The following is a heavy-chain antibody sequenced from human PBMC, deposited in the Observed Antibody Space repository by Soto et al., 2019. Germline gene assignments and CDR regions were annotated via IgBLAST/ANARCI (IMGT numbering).Heavy chain of an antibody. CDR1: GGTFSSYA. D-gene: IGHD4-4*01. Sequence: QVQLVQSGAEVKKPGSSVKVSCKASGGTFSSYAISWVRQAPGQGLEWMGGIIPIFGTANYAQKFQGRVTITADKSTSTAYMELGSLRSEDTAVYYCASAQLDDYRRAGWFDPWGQGTLVTVSS. CDR3: ASAQLDDYRRAGWFDP. V-gene: IGHV1-69*06. J-gene: IGHJ5*02. CDR2: IIPIFGTA.